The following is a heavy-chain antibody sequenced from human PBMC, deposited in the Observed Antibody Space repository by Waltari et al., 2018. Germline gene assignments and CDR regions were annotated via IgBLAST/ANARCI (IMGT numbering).Heavy chain of an antibody. CDR2: IIPIFGTA. D-gene: IGHD4-17*01. J-gene: IGHJ4*02. CDR3: GAVTTKPPGYFDY. V-gene: IGHV1-69*01. Sequence: WVRQAPGQGLEWMGGIIPIFGTANYAQKFQGRVTITADESTSTAYMELSSLRSEDTAVYYCGAVTTKPPGYFDYWGQGTLVTVSS.